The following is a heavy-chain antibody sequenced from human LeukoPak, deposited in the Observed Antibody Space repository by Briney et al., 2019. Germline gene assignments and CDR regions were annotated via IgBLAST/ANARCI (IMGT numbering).Heavy chain of an antibody. CDR2: ITGNGGTK. D-gene: IGHD1-7*01. V-gene: IGHV3-23*01. CDR1: GFTFNSCA. J-gene: IGHJ6*02. Sequence: GGSLRLSCAASGFTFNSCAMGWARQAPGKGLEWVSGITGNGGTKYYTGSVEGRFTISRDNSKNTLYLQMNSLRAEDTAVYYCAKFTGTTIYYGMDVWGRGTTVTVSS. CDR3: AKFTGTTIYYGMDV.